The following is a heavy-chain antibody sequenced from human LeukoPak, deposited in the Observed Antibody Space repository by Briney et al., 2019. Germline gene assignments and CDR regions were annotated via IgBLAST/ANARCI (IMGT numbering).Heavy chain of an antibody. V-gene: IGHV1-69*04. CDR2: IIPILGIA. J-gene: IGHJ6*02. CDR3: AREECLGYCSGGYGKDV. D-gene: IGHD2-15*01. Sequence: ASVKVSCKASGGTFSSYTISWVRQAPGQGLEWMGRIIPILGIANYAQKFQGRVTITADKSTSTAYMELSSLRSEDTAVYYCAREECLGYCSGGYGKDVWGQGTTVTVSS. CDR1: GGTFSSYT.